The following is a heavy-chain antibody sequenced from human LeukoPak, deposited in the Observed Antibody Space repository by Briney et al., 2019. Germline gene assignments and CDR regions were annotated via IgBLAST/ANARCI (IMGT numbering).Heavy chain of an antibody. Sequence: PSETLSLTCTVSGGSLSSYYWSWIRQPPGTGLEWIGYIYYSGSTNYNPSLKSRVTISVDTSKNQFSPKLSSVTAADTAVYYCASSIRGHFDYWGQGTLVTVSS. CDR2: IYYSGST. J-gene: IGHJ4*02. D-gene: IGHD3-10*01. CDR1: GGSLSSYY. V-gene: IGHV4-59*01. CDR3: ASSIRGHFDY.